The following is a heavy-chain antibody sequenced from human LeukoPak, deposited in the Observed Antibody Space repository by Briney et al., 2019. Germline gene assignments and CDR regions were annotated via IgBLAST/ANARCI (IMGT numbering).Heavy chain of an antibody. CDR1: GFTFSTYA. Sequence: GGSLRLSCSASGFTFSTYAMHWVRQVPGKGLEYVSAISSDGDSTYNADSVKGRFTISRDNSKNTLYLQMSSLRTEDTAVYYCVRSSASSGPNCFDPWGQGTLVTVSS. J-gene: IGHJ5*02. CDR2: ISSDGDST. D-gene: IGHD3-10*01. CDR3: VRSSASSGPNCFDP. V-gene: IGHV3-64D*09.